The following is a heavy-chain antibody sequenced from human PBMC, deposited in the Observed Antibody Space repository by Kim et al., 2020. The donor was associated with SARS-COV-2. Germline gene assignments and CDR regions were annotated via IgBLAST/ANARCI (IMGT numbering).Heavy chain of an antibody. D-gene: IGHD6-25*01. V-gene: IGHV3-23*01. CDR1: GITFSSYG. CDR3: ARGKDNTQRYDW. CDR2: IGSSGNT. J-gene: IGHJ4*02. Sequence: GGSLRLSCVASGITFSSYGMTWVRQAPGKGLEWVSGIGSSGNTYYADSVKGRFTISGDNSKDTLYLEMRSLRAEDTAVYYCARGKDNTQRYDWWGQGTLVTVSS.